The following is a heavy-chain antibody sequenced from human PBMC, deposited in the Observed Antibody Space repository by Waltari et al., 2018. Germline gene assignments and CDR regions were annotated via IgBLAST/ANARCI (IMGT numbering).Heavy chain of an antibody. J-gene: IGHJ4*02. CDR1: GFPFSGSP. D-gene: IGHD3-16*01. CDR3: STMGETSGY. V-gene: IGHV3-73*02. Sequence: EVQLVESGGGLVQPGGSLQLSCAASGFPFSGSPRHWVRQASGKGLEWVGRIRNKANSYATGYAVSVKGRFTISRDDSKNTAYLEMNSLKTEDTAVYYCSTMGETSGYWGQGTLVTVSS. CDR2: IRNKANSYAT.